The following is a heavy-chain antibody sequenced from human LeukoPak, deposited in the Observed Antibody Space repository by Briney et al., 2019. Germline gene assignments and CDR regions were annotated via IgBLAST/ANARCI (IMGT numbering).Heavy chain of an antibody. D-gene: IGHD1-26*01. CDR2: IYYSGST. CDR3: AREGEILYYGMDV. J-gene: IGHJ6*02. CDR1: GGSISSYY. V-gene: IGHV4-59*01. Sequence: PSDTLSLTRTVSGGSISSYYWSWIRQPPGKGLEWIGYIYYSGSTNYNPSLKSRVTISVDTSKNQFSLKLSSVTAADTAVYYCAREGEILYYGMDVWGQGTTVTVSS.